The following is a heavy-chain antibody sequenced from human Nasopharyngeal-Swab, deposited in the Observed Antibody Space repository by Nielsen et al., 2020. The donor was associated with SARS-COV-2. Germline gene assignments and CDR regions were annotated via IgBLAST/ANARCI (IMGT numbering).Heavy chain of an antibody. D-gene: IGHD5-12*01. CDR2: MNPNSGNT. Sequence: ASENLSCKPCGYSVTSYDINWVRQATGQGREWMGWMNPNSGNTGYAQKFQGRVTMTRNTSISTAYMELSSLRSEDTAVYYCARGFIVATIFHYYYYMDVWGKGTTVTVSS. CDR1: GYSVTSYD. J-gene: IGHJ6*03. CDR3: ARGFIVATIFHYYYYMDV. V-gene: IGHV1-8*01.